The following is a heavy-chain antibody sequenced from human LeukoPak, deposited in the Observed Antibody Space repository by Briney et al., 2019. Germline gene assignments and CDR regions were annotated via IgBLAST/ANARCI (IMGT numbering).Heavy chain of an antibody. D-gene: IGHD6-6*01. J-gene: IGHJ4*02. Sequence: AGGSLRVSCAASGFTFIDYTMHWVRQARGKGLESVSYISSSSSAIFYADSVQGRFTISRDNAKNSLYLQMNTLRDEDTAVYYCTRARSTWLFDYWGQGTVVTVAS. CDR2: ISSSSSAI. V-gene: IGHV3-48*02. CDR3: TRARSTWLFDY. CDR1: GFTFIDYT.